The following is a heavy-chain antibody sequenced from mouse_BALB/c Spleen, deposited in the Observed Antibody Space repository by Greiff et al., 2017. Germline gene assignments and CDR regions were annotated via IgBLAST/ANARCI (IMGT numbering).Heavy chain of an antibody. CDR1: GFTFSDYY. CDR3: ARDLRYGFAY. J-gene: IGHJ3*01. Sequence: EVKLMESGGGLVKPGGSLKLSCAASGFTFSDYYMYWVRQTPEKRLEWVATISDGGSYTYYPDSVKGRFTISRDNAKNNLYLQMSSLKSEDTATYYCARDLRYGFAYWGQGTLVTVSA. V-gene: IGHV5-4*02. D-gene: IGHD1-1*01. CDR2: ISDGGSYT.